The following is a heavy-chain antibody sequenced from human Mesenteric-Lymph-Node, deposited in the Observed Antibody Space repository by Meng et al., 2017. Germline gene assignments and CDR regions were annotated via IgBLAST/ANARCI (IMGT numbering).Heavy chain of an antibody. CDR1: GFTFSSYA. J-gene: IGHJ4*02. CDR2: ISYDGSNK. D-gene: IGHD1-26*01. V-gene: IGHV3-30*04. Sequence: GESLKISCAASGFTFSSYAMHWVRQAPGKGLEWVAVISYDGSNKYYADSVKGRFTISRDNAKNSLYLQMNSLRAEDTAVYYCASPDIVGATTGGFDYWGQGTLVTVSS. CDR3: ASPDIVGATTGGFDY.